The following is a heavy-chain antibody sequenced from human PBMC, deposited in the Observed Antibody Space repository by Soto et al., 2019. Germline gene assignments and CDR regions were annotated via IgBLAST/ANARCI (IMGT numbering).Heavy chain of an antibody. CDR2: INPNSGGT. Sequence: QVQLVQSGAEVKKPGASVKVSCKASGYTFTGYYMHWVRQAPGQGLEWMGWINPNSGGTNYAQKFQGWVTMTRDTSLSTAYMELSRLRSDDTAVYYCARESRGYPYFYYGMDVWGQGTTVTVSS. V-gene: IGHV1-2*04. CDR1: GYTFTGYY. CDR3: ARESRGYPYFYYGMDV. J-gene: IGHJ6*02. D-gene: IGHD5-12*01.